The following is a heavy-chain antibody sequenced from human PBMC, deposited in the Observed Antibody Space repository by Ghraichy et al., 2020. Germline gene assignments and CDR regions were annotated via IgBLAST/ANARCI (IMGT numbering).Heavy chain of an antibody. CDR3: ARVLSVPAAKQFDF. CDR2: INHSGST. J-gene: IGHJ4*02. D-gene: IGHD2-2*01. V-gene: IGHV4-34*01. Sequence: SETLSLTCAVYGGSFSGYYWSWIRQPPGKWLEWIGEINHSGSTNYNPSLKSRVTISVDTSKNQFSLKLSSVTAADTAVYYCARVLSVPAAKQFDFWGQGTLVTVSS. CDR1: GGSFSGYY.